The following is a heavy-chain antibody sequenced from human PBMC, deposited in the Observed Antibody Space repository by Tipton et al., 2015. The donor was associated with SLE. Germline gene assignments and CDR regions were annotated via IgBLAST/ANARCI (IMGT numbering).Heavy chain of an antibody. V-gene: IGHV4-59*01. J-gene: IGHJ4*02. Sequence: TLSLTCTVSGGSISDYYWSWIRQSPGRGLEWMGYIYYTGSTNYHPSLKSRVSISVDTSKNEFSLNLTSVTAADTAMYYCVRLRSKVLIDYWGQGTLVTVSS. D-gene: IGHD2-8*01. CDR1: GGSISDYY. CDR2: IYYTGST. CDR3: VRLRSKVLIDY.